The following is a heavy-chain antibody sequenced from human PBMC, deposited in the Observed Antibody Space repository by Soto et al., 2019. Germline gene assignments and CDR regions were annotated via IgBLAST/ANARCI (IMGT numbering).Heavy chain of an antibody. V-gene: IGHV1-69*13. CDR1: GGTFSSYA. CDR2: IIPIFGTA. J-gene: IGHJ3*02. Sequence: SVKVSCKASGGTFSSYAISWVRQAPGQGLEWMGGIIPIFGTANYAQKFQGRVTITADESTSTAYMELSSLRSEDTAVYYCARAGKYCSGGSCYLGRGAFDIWGQGTVVTVSS. D-gene: IGHD2-15*01. CDR3: ARAGKYCSGGSCYLGRGAFDI.